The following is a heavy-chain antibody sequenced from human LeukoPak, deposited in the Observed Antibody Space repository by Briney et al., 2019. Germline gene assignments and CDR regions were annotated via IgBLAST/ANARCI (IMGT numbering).Heavy chain of an antibody. CDR2: ISMSGSTI. Sequence: PGGSLRLSCAASGFTFSDYYMSWIRKGPGKGPEWVSYISMSGSTIYYAGSVKGRFNISRDNATNSLDLQMNSLRAEDTAVYYCARGNMVRGVTHYYYYGMDVWGQGTTVTVSS. CDR3: ARGNMVRGVTHYYYYGMDV. D-gene: IGHD3-10*01. CDR1: GFTFSDYY. V-gene: IGHV3-11*01. J-gene: IGHJ6*02.